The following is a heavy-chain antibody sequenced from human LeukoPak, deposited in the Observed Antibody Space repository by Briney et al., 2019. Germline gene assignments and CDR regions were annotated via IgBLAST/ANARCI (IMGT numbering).Heavy chain of an antibody. V-gene: IGHV4-59*08. CDR2: IYYSGST. D-gene: IGHD3-10*01. CDR3: ARSRFGELSN. CDR1: GGSISSYY. J-gene: IGHJ4*02. Sequence: SETLSLTCTVSGGSISSYYWSWIRQPPGKGLEWIGYIYYSGSTNYNPSLKSRVTISVDTSKNQFSLKLSSVTAADTAVHYCARSRFGELSNWGQGTLVTVSS.